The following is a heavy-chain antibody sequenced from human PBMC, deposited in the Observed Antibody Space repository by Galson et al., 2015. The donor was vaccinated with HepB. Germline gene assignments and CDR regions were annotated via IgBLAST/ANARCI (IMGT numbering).Heavy chain of an antibody. Sequence: SVKVSCKASGGTFSSYAIGWVRRAPGQGLEWMGGIIPIFGTANYAQRFQGRVTITADESTSTAYMELSSLRSEDTAVYYCARATFGSSWFDYWGQGTLVTVSS. CDR3: ARATFGSSWFDY. J-gene: IGHJ4*02. CDR1: GGTFSSYA. V-gene: IGHV1-69*13. D-gene: IGHD6-13*01. CDR2: IIPIFGTA.